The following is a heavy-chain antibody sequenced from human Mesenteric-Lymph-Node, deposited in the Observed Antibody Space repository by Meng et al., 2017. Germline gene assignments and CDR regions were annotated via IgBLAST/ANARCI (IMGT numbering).Heavy chain of an antibody. V-gene: IGHV3-30*07. J-gene: IGHJ4*02. CDR1: GFTFSSYA. CDR2: ISYDGSNK. CDR3: ARDTPSRYFDY. Sequence: GGSLRLSCAASGFTFSSYAMHWVRQAPGKGLEWVAVISYDGSNKYYADSVKGRFTISRDNSKNTLYLQMNSLRAEDTAVYYCARDTPSRYFDYWGQGTLVTVSS.